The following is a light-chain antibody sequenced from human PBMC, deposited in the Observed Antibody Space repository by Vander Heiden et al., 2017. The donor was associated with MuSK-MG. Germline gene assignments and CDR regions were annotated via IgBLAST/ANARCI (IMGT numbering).Light chain of an antibody. Sequence: DLQLTQSPSSLSASVGDRVTITCRASQSISSHLNWYQQKPGKAPKLLIYAASSLQSGVPSRFSGSGSGTDCTLTISRLQPEDFATDDCQQSDRTPLTCGGGTKVEIK. V-gene: IGKV1-39*01. J-gene: IGKJ4*01. CDR3: QQSDRTPLT. CDR2: AAS. CDR1: QSISSH.